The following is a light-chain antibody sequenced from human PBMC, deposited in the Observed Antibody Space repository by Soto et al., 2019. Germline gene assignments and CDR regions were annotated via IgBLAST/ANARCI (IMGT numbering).Light chain of an antibody. CDR2: AAS. V-gene: IGKV1-17*01. CDR1: QGIRND. CDR3: LQHNSPPFT. J-gene: IGKJ4*01. Sequence: DIQMTQSPSSLSASVGDRVTITCRASQGIRNDLTWYQQKLGKAPKRLITAASSLQSGVPPRFSGSGSGTEFTLTISVLQPEDLAPYYCLQHNSPPFTFGGGTNVEFE.